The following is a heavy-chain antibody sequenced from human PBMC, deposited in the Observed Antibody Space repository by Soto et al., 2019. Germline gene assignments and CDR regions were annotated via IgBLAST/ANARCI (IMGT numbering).Heavy chain of an antibody. D-gene: IGHD3-10*01. Sequence: VHLVQSATEVKNPGASVKVSCKTSGFPFSNFAMHWVRQAPGQRLEWMGWIDAGNGNTYYSETLQGRVTITRDTSATTVNMELKSLRSEDTAVYYCASNWFGRYDYWGQGPLVTVSS. CDR2: IDAGNGNT. V-gene: IGHV1-3*01. CDR3: ASNWFGRYDY. CDR1: GFPFSNFA. J-gene: IGHJ4*02.